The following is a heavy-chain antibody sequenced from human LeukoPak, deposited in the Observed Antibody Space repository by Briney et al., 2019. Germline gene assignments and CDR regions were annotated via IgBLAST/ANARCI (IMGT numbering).Heavy chain of an antibody. CDR3: ARHYDGSNYSPFDY. J-gene: IGHJ4*02. CDR2: IYYSGST. D-gene: IGHD3-22*01. Sequence: SETLSLTCTVSGDSISTSNCYWGWIRQPPGKGLEWIGSIYYSGSTYYNPSLKSRVTISVDTSKNQFSLNLNSVTAADTAVFYCARHYDGSNYSPFDYWGQGTLVTVSS. CDR1: GDSISTSNCY. V-gene: IGHV4-39*01.